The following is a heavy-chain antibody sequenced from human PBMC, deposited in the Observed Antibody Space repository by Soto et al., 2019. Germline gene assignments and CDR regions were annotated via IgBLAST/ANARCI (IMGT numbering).Heavy chain of an antibody. CDR1: GFMFNNYA. CDR2: IRDNGGSA. V-gene: IGHV3-64D*06. J-gene: IGHJ4*02. CDR3: VKGDWSTFFESSGYCAS. D-gene: IGHD3-22*01. Sequence: EVQLVESGGGLVQPGGSLRLCCSASGFMFNNYAMHWVRQAPGKGLEYVSSIRDNGGSAYYADSVKGRFTISRDNSKNTLCLQMSSVRTEDTAVYYCVKGDWSTFFESSGYCASWGQGTLVTVSS.